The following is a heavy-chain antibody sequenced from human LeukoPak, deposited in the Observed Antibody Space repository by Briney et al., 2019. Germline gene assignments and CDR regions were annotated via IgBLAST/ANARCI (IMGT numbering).Heavy chain of an antibody. J-gene: IGHJ4*02. CDR1: GFTFSSYG. D-gene: IGHD3-10*01. CDR3: ARRGYYGSGSYYPFDY. CDR2: IRYDGSNK. V-gene: IGHV3-30*02. Sequence: PGGSLRLSCAASGFTFSSYGMHWVRQAPGKGLEWVAFIRYDGSNKYYADSVKGRFTISRDNSKNTLYLQMNSLRAEDTAVYYCARRGYYGSGSYYPFDYWGQGTLVTVSS.